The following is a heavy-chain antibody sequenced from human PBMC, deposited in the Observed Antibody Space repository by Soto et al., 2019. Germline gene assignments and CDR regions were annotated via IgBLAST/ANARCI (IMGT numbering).Heavy chain of an antibody. CDR2: ISYGGST. Sequence: QVQLQESGPGLVKPSQTLSLTCTVSGGSINSGGYCWSWIRQHPGKGLDWIGCISYGGSTSYNPSLEGRVNISVDTSKNQFSLKLTSVTAADTAVYYCSRGILVWGQGALITVSS. J-gene: IGHJ4*02. V-gene: IGHV4-31*03. CDR3: SRGILV. D-gene: IGHD5-18*01. CDR1: GGSINSGGYC.